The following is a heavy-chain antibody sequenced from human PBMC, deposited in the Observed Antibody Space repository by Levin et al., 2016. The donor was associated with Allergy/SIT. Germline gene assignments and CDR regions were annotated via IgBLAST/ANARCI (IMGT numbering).Heavy chain of an antibody. D-gene: IGHD3-10*01. Sequence: SVKVSCKASGGTFSSYTISWVRQAPGQGLEWMGGIMPIFGSADYAQKFQGRVTITADESTRTAYMEMSSLRPEDTAVYYCARAALGSGGRRNWFDPWGQGTVVTVSS. CDR1: GGTFSSYT. J-gene: IGHJ5*02. CDR2: IMPIFGSA. CDR3: ARAALGSGGRRNWFDP. V-gene: IGHV1-69*13.